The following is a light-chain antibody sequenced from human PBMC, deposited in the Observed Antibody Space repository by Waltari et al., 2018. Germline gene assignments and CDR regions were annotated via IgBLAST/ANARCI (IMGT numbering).Light chain of an antibody. V-gene: IGKV3-20*01. CDR3: QNHERLPAT. Sequence: ELVLTQSPGTMSLSPGERATLPCRASQSVRTYLAGYQQKPGQAPRLLIYGASTRATGIPDRFSGSGSGTDFSLTISRLEPEDAAVYYCQNHERLPATFGQGTKVEIK. J-gene: IGKJ1*01. CDR1: QSVRTY. CDR2: GAS.